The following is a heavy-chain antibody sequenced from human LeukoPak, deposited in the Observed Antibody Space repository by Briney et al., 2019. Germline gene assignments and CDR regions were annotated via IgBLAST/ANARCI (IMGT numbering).Heavy chain of an antibody. D-gene: IGHD6-13*01. CDR2: IYYSGST. CDR1: GGSISSYY. V-gene: IGHV4-59*01. Sequence: SATLSLTCPVSGGSISSYYWSWIRQPPGKGLEWIGYIYYSGSTNYNTSLKSRVTISVATSKNQFSLKLSSVTAADTVVYYCARVGTSAAGTTAYYHYCMDVWGQGTTVTVSS. CDR3: ARVGTSAAGTTAYYHYCMDV. J-gene: IGHJ6*02.